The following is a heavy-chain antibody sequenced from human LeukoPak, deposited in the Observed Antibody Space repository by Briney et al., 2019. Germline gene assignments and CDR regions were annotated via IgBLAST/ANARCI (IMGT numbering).Heavy chain of an antibody. CDR1: GFTFDDYA. Sequence: PGRSLRLSCAASGFTFDDYAMHWVRQAPGKGLEWVSGISWNSGSIGYADSVKGRFTISRDNAKNSLYLQMNSLRAEDTAVYYCARVRCSSTSCYFDYWGQGTLVTVSS. CDR3: ARVRCSSTSCYFDY. V-gene: IGHV3-9*01. CDR2: ISWNSGSI. D-gene: IGHD2-2*01. J-gene: IGHJ4*02.